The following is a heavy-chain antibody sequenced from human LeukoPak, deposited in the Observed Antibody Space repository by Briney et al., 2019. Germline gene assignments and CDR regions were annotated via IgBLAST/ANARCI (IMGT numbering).Heavy chain of an antibody. CDR1: GRTFSSYA. D-gene: IGHD3-16*02. Sequence: SVKVSCRASGRTFSSYAISWVRQAPGQGLEWMGGIIPIIAKPNYAQKFQGRVTITADNSTSTAYMELSSLRSEDTAVYYCARDIGGEDYYMDVWGKGTTVTVSS. V-gene: IGHV1-69*10. J-gene: IGHJ6*03. CDR2: IIPIIAKP. CDR3: ARDIGGEDYYMDV.